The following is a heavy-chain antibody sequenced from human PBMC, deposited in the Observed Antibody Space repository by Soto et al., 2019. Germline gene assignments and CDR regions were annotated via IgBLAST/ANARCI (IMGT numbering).Heavy chain of an antibody. CDR1: GFTFTRYS. CDR3: ARESEDLTSNFDY. J-gene: IGHJ4*02. V-gene: IGHV3-21*06. CDR2: ISSTTNYI. Sequence: XVSLRLACAASGFTFTRYSMNWVRQAPGKGLEWVSSISSTTNYIYYGDSMKGRFTISRDNAKNSLYLEMNSLRAEDTAVYYCARESEDLTSNFDYWGQGTRVTV.